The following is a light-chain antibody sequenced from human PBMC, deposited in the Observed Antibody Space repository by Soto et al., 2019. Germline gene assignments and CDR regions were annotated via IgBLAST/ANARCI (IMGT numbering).Light chain of an antibody. V-gene: IGKV3-20*01. J-gene: IGKJ3*01. CDR1: QSVSSSF. Sequence: EVVLTQSPGTLSLSPGERAILSCRASQSVSSSFLAWYQQKPGRTPRLLIYGASNRATGIPDRFSDSGSGTDFTLTINSLQPEDIATYYCQKYDRAPFTFGPGTKVDIK. CDR2: GAS. CDR3: QKYDRAPFT.